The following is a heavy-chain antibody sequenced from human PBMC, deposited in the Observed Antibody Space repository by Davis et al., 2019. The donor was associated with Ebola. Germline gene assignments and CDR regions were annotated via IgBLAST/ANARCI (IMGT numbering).Heavy chain of an antibody. Sequence: PGGSLRLSCAASGFAFTGYWMGWVRQAPGTGLEWVANINQYGNERYYVDSVKGRFTISRDSAKNSLFLHMNNLRAEDTAVYYCARDGGDSGIRFDSWGQGTLVTVSS. D-gene: IGHD3-10*01. V-gene: IGHV3-7*01. CDR3: ARDGGDSGIRFDS. CDR2: INQYGNER. J-gene: IGHJ4*02. CDR1: GFAFTGYW.